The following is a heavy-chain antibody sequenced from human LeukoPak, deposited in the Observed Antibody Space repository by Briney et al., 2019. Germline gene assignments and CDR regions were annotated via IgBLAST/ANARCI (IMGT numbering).Heavy chain of an antibody. CDR1: GGSISSYY. J-gene: IGHJ5*02. D-gene: IGHD3-10*01. V-gene: IGHV4-59*01. CDR2: IYYSGST. Sequence: SETLFLTCTVSGGSISSYYWSWIRQPPGKGLEWIGYIYYSGSTNYNPSLKSRVTISVDTSKNQFSLKLSSVTAADTAVYYCAREEYYYGSGTSWGQGTLVTVSS. CDR3: AREEYYYGSGTS.